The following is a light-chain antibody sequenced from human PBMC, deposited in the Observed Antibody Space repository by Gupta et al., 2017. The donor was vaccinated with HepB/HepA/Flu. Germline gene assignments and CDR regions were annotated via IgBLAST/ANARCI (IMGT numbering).Light chain of an antibody. Sequence: QSVLTQPPSASGTPGQTVTISCSGSSSNIGNNFVNWYQQLPGTAPKLFIYSNNQRPSGVPDRFSGSKSGTSASLAISGLQSEDEAYYYCAAWDDSLSGRVVFGGGTKLTVL. CDR2: SNN. CDR3: AAWDDSLSGRVV. CDR1: SSNIGNNF. J-gene: IGLJ2*01. V-gene: IGLV1-44*01.